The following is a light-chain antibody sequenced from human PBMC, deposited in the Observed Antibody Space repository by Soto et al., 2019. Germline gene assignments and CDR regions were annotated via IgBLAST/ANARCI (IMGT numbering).Light chain of an antibody. Sequence: QSVLTQPASVSGSPGQSITISCTGTSSDVGGYNYVSWYQQHPGKAPELMIYDVSNRPSGVSNRFSGSKSGNTASLTISGLQAEDEADYYCSSYTSSSTAVFGGGTQLTVL. CDR2: DVS. V-gene: IGLV2-14*01. CDR3: SSYTSSSTAV. J-gene: IGLJ7*01. CDR1: SSDVGGYNY.